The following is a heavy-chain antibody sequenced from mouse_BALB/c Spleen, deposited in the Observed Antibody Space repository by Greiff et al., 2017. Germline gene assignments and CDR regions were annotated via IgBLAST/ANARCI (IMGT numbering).Heavy chain of an antibody. J-gene: IGHJ1*01. CDR1: GFTFSSYT. Sequence: EVQGVESGGGLVKPGGSLKLSCAASGFTFSSYTMSWVRQTPEKRLEWVATISSGGSYTYYPDSVKGRFTISRDNAKNTLYLQMSSLKSEDTAMYYCTRDPPYYYGSSYVDWYFDVWGAGTTVTVSS. V-gene: IGHV5-6-4*01. D-gene: IGHD1-1*01. CDR3: TRDPPYYYGSSYVDWYFDV. CDR2: ISSGGSYT.